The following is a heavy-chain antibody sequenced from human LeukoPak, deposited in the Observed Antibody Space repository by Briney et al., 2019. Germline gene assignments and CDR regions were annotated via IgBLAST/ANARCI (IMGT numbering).Heavy chain of an antibody. CDR2: ISYDGSNK. CDR3: ARDSGELLDINLFDY. V-gene: IGHV3-30*01. Sequence: GGSLRLSCAASGFTFSSYAMHWVRQAPGKGLEWVAVISYDGSNKYYADSVKGRFTISRDNSKNTLYLQMNSLRAEDTAVYHCARDSGELLDINLFDYWGQGTLVTVSS. CDR1: GFTFSSYA. J-gene: IGHJ4*02. D-gene: IGHD1-26*01.